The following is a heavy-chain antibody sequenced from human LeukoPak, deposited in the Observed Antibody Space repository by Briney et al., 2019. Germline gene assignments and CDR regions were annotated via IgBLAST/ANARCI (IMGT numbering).Heavy chain of an antibody. Sequence: SGTLSVTRAVSGGSISSSNWWSWVRQPPGKGLEWIGEIYHSGSTNYNPSLKSRVTISVDKSKNQFSLKLSSVTAADTAVYYCARVAPALAYYYGSGSYPKAHFDYWGQGTLVTASS. CDR1: GGSISSSNW. CDR3: ARVAPALAYYYGSGSYPKAHFDY. CDR2: IYHSGST. J-gene: IGHJ4*02. D-gene: IGHD3-10*01. V-gene: IGHV4-4*02.